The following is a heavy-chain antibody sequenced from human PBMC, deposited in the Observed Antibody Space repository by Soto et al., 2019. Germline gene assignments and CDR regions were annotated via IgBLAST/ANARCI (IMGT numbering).Heavy chain of an antibody. CDR3: ARLRGCGGDCWGYFDY. D-gene: IGHD2-21*02. J-gene: IGHJ4*02. V-gene: IGHV5-51*01. CDR1: GYSFTSYW. CDR2: IYPGDSDT. Sequence: GESLKISCKGSGYSFTSYWIGWVRQMPGKGLEWMGIIYPGDSDTRYSPSFQGQVTISADKSISTAYLQWSSLKASDTAMYYCARLRGCGGDCWGYFDYWGQGTLVTVSS.